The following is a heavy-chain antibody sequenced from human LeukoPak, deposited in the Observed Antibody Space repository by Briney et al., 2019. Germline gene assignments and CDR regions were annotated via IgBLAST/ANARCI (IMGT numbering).Heavy chain of an antibody. CDR3: ARGGYSSDWYFDY. V-gene: IGHV3-23*01. J-gene: IGHJ4*02. Sequence: PAGSLRLSCAASGFTFSNYAMNWVRQTPGKGLEWVSGISGSGINTYYADSVKGRFTISRDNSNNTLYLQMNSLRVEDTAVYHCARGGYSSDWYFDYGGQGTLVTVSS. CDR2: ISGSGINT. CDR1: GFTFSNYA. D-gene: IGHD6-19*01.